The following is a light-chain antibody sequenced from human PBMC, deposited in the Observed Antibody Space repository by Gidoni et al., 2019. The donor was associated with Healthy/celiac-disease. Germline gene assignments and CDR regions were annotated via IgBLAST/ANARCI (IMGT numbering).Light chain of an antibody. V-gene: IGKV3-20*01. CDR2: GAS. CDR3: QQYGSSPRT. J-gene: IGKJ1*01. Sequence: EIGLTQSPGTLSLSPGERATLSCRASQSVSSSYLAWYQQNHGQAPRLLIYGASSRATGIPDMFSGSGSGTDFTLTISRLAPEDFAVYYCQQYGSSPRTFGQGTKVEIK. CDR1: QSVSSSY.